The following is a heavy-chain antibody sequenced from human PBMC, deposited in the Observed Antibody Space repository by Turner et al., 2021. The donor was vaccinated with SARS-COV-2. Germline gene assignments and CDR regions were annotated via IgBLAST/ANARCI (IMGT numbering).Heavy chain of an antibody. Sequence: QVQLVESGGGVVQPGRSLRLSCAASGFTFSSYGMHWVRQAQGKGLEWVAVIWYDGSNKYYADSVKGRITISRDNSKNTLYLQMNSLRAEDTAVYYCAREAPGPMAFFDYWGQGTLVTVSS. CDR3: AREAPGPMAFFDY. D-gene: IGHD2-8*01. CDR1: GFTFSSYG. CDR2: IWYDGSNK. J-gene: IGHJ4*02. V-gene: IGHV3-33*01.